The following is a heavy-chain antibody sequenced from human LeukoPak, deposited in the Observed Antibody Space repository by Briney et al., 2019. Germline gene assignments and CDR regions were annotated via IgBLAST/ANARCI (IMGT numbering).Heavy chain of an antibody. D-gene: IGHD6-13*01. CDR3: ASLDDIAAAIDY. CDR1: GGSISSSNW. CDR2: IYHSGST. Sequence: PSGTLSLTCAVSGGSISSSNWWSWIRQPPGKGLEWIGGIYHSGSTNYNPSLKSRVTISVDKSKNQFSLKLSSVTAADTAVYYCASLDDIAAAIDYWGQGTLVTVSS. V-gene: IGHV4-4*02. J-gene: IGHJ4*02.